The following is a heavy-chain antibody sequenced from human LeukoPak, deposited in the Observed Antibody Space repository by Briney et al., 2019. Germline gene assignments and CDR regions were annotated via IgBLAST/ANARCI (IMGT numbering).Heavy chain of an antibody. D-gene: IGHD3-22*01. CDR1: GYTFTSYY. J-gene: IGHJ4*02. CDR2: INPSGGST. CDR3: ASSPLYDSSGYYAPGDY. V-gene: IGHV1-46*01. Sequence: ASVKVSCKASGYTFTSYYMHWVRQAPGQGLEWMGIINPSGGSTSYALKFQGRVTMTRDMSTSTVYMELSSLRSEDTAVYYCASSPLYDSSGYYAPGDYWGQGTLVTVSS.